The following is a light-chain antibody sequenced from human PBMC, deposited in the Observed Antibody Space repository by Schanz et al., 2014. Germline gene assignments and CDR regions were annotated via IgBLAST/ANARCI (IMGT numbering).Light chain of an antibody. Sequence: QSALTQPASVSGSLGQSITISCTGTSSDVGGYNFVSWYQQHPGKVPKLMIYDVTNRPSGVSNRFSGSKSGNTASLTISGLQAEDEADYYCSSYTSSRTLVFGGGTKLTVL. J-gene: IGLJ2*01. CDR2: DVT. V-gene: IGLV2-14*01. CDR1: SSDVGGYNF. CDR3: SSYTSSRTLV.